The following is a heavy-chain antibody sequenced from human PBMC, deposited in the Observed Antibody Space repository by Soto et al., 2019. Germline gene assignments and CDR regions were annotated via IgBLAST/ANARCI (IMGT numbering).Heavy chain of an antibody. D-gene: IGHD3-10*01. CDR3: AGGKAAVRGGSTRTYYYYMDV. V-gene: IGHV4-34*01. J-gene: IGHJ6*03. CDR1: GGSFSGYY. Sequence: QVQLQQWGAGLLKPSETLSLTCAVYGGSFSGYYWSWIRQPPGKGLEWIGELNHSGSTNYNPSLKSRVSISVDTSKNQFSLKLSSVTAADTAVYYCAGGKAAVRGGSTRTYYYYMDVWGKGTTVTVSS. CDR2: LNHSGST.